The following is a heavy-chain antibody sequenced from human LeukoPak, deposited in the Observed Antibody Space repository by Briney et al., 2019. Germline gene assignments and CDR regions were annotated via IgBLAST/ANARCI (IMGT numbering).Heavy chain of an antibody. Sequence: SETLSLTCTVSGASIRNYYWSWIRQPAGKGLEWIGRIFPGGVTNYKPSLKSRVSMSVDTSKSQISLRLSSMTAADTGVYYCARVEGNYYDTATFDIWGQGTVVTVSS. D-gene: IGHD3-22*01. CDR3: ARVEGNYYDTATFDI. J-gene: IGHJ3*02. CDR1: GASIRNYY. CDR2: IFPGGVT. V-gene: IGHV4-4*07.